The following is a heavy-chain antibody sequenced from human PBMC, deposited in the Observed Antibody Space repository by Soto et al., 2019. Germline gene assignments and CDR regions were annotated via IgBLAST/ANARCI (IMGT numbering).Heavy chain of an antibody. Sequence: GGSLRLSCAASGFTFSSYAMHWVRQAPGKGLEWVAVISYDGSNKYYADSVKGRFTISRDNSKNTLYLQMNSLRAEDTAVYYCARDLGVATRYDAFDIWGQGTMVTVSS. V-gene: IGHV3-30-3*01. D-gene: IGHD5-12*01. CDR2: ISYDGSNK. CDR3: ARDLGVATRYDAFDI. J-gene: IGHJ3*02. CDR1: GFTFSSYA.